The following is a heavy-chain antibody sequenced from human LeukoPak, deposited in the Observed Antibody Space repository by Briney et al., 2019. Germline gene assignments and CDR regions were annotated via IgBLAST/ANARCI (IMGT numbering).Heavy chain of an antibody. CDR2: ISGSGGST. J-gene: IGHJ3*02. V-gene: IGHV3-23*01. CDR3: ARPTTVTTISADAFDI. CDR1: GFTFNDAW. D-gene: IGHD4-17*01. Sequence: PGGSLRLSCAASGFTFNDAWMSWVRQAPGKGLEWVSAISGSGGSTYYADSVKGRFTISRDNSKNTLYLQMNSLRAEDSSVYYCARPTTVTTISADAFDIWGQGTMVTVSS.